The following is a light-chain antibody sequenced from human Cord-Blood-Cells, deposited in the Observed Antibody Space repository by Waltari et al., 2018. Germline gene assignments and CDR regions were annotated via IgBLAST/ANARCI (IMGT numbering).Light chain of an antibody. Sequence: DIVLTQSPGTLSLSPGESPTLSCRASQSVSSSYLAWYQQKPGQAPRLLIYGASSRATGIPDRFSGSGSGTDFTLTISRLEPEDFAVYYCQQDGSSPGTFGEGTKVEI. CDR3: QQDGSSPGT. CDR1: QSVSSSY. CDR2: GAS. V-gene: IGKV3-20*01. J-gene: IGKJ1*01.